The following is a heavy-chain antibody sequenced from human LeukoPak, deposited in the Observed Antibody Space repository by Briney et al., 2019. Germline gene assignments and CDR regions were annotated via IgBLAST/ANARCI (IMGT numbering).Heavy chain of an antibody. CDR3: ARGGVDWTFDY. D-gene: IGHD3-9*01. J-gene: IGHJ4*02. V-gene: IGHV4-4*07. CDR2: IYTSGST. Sequence: PSETLSLTCTVSGGSISSYYWSCIRQPAGKGLEWIGHIYTSGSTNYNPSLKSRVTMTVDTSKNRFSLKLSSVTAADTAVYYCARGGVDWTFDYWGQGTLVTISS. CDR1: GGSISSYY.